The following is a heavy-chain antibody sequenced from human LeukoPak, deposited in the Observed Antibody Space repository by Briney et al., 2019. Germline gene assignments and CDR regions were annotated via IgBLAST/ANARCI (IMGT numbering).Heavy chain of an antibody. Sequence: PGGSLRLSCAASGFTFSTYALSWVRQAPGTGLEWVSAIGGSGGTYYADSLKGRFTISRDNSKNALYLQMNGLRAEDTAVYYCGIRDTSAYYVFWGQGTLVTVSP. J-gene: IGHJ4*02. D-gene: IGHD3-22*01. CDR1: GFTFSTYA. CDR2: IGGSGGT. CDR3: GIRDTSAYYVF. V-gene: IGHV3-23*01.